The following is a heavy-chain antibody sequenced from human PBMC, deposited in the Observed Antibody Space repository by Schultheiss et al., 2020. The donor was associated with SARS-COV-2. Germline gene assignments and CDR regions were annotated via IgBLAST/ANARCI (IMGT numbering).Heavy chain of an antibody. Sequence: GGSLRLSCRASGFTFNTHAMSWVRQAPEKGLEWVSTISRSGGNKYYADSVKGRFTISRDNSKNTLYLQMNSLRAEDTAVYYCAKGRMTTVVTAFDYWGQGTLVTVSS. CDR2: ISRSGGNK. J-gene: IGHJ4*02. V-gene: IGHV3-23*01. CDR3: AKGRMTTVVTAFDY. CDR1: GFTFNTHA. D-gene: IGHD4-23*01.